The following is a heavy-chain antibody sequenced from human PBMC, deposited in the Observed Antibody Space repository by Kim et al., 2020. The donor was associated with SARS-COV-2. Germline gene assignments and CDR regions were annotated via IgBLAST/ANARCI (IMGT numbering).Heavy chain of an antibody. CDR2: ISSSSSYT. CDR1: GFTFSDYY. D-gene: IGHD6-19*01. Sequence: GGSLRLSCAASGFTFSDYYMSWIRQAPGKGLEWVSYISSSSSYTNYADSVKGRFTISRDNAKNSLYLQMNSLRAEDTAVYYCARRDSSGWYGGWFDPWGQGTLVTVSS. J-gene: IGHJ5*02. CDR3: ARRDSSGWYGGWFDP. V-gene: IGHV3-11*03.